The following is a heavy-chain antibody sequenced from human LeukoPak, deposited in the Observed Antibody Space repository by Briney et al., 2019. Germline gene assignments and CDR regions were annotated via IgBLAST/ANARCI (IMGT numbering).Heavy chain of an antibody. CDR1: GFTFSSYS. CDR3: ARDYDFGVVNN. D-gene: IGHD3-3*01. J-gene: IGHJ4*02. CDR2: ISSSSSTI. Sequence: GGSLRLSYAASGFTFSSYSMNWVRQAPGKGLEWVSYISSSSSTIYYADSVKGRFTISRDNAKNSLYLQMNSLRAEDTAVYYCARDYDFGVVNNWGQGTLVTVSS. V-gene: IGHV3-48*01.